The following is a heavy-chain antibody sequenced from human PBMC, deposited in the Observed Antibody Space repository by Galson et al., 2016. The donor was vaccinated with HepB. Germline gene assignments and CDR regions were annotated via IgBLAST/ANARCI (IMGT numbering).Heavy chain of an antibody. D-gene: IGHD6-19*01. Sequence: QSGAEVKKPGESLKISCRGSGYHFTTYWIGWVRQMPGKGLEYMGIIYPRDSDTRYNPSFQGQVTISVDRSVSTAYMQWNSLKASDNAMYYCVRGDGTGWLGYYFDYWGQGALVTVSS. J-gene: IGHJ4*02. CDR2: IYPRDSDT. CDR1: GYHFTTYW. CDR3: VRGDGTGWLGYYFDY. V-gene: IGHV5-51*01.